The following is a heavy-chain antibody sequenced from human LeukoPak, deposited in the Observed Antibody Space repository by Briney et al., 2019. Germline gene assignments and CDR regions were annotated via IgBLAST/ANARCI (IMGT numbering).Heavy chain of an antibody. D-gene: IGHD1-26*01. CDR3: ARDGELGSPADAFDI. CDR2: ISNDGTST. Sequence: GGSLRLSCAVSGLTFSNYWMHWVRQAPGKGLVWVSRISNDGTSTSYADSVKGRFTISRDNAKRSLYLQMNSLRAEDTAVYYCARDGELGSPADAFDIWGQGTMVTVSS. CDR1: GLTFSNYW. J-gene: IGHJ3*02. V-gene: IGHV3-74*01.